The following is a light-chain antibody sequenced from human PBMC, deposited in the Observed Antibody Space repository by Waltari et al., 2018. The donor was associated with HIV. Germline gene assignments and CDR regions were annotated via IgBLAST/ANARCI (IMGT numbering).Light chain of an antibody. J-gene: IGLJ2*01. CDR1: SSNIGNNY. Sequence: QSVLTQPPSVSAAPGQKVTISRSGSSSNIGNNYVSWYQQLPGTAPKLLIYDNNKRPSGIPDRFSGSKSGTSATLGITGLQTGDEADYYCGTWDSSLSDVVFGGGTKLTVL. V-gene: IGLV1-51*01. CDR2: DNN. CDR3: GTWDSSLSDVV.